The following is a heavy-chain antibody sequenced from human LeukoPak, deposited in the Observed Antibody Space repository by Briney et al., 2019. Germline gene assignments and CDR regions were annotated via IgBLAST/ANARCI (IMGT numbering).Heavy chain of an antibody. V-gene: IGHV3-23*01. Sequence: PGGSLRLSCAASGFTFSSYAMSWVRQAPGKGLEWVSAISGSGGSTYYADSVKGRFTISRDNSKNTLYLQMNSLRAEDTAVYYCAKDVGFGGFRTISSWLHYWGQGTLVTVSS. CDR3: AKDVGFGGFRTISSWLHY. J-gene: IGHJ4*02. D-gene: IGHD6-13*01. CDR2: ISGSGGST. CDR1: GFTFSSYA.